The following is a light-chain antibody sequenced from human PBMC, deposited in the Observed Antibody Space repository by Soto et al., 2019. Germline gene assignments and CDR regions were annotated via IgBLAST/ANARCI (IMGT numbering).Light chain of an antibody. Sequence: DIQLTQSPSSLSASVGDRITITCRASQSISTYLNWYQQKPGEAPTLLVYDSSTLQSGVPSRFSGSGFGAEFTLTVSSLQPEVFATYYGQQSYSNPTWTFGQGTKVEIK. V-gene: IGKV1-39*01. CDR2: DSS. J-gene: IGKJ1*01. CDR3: QQSYSNPTWT. CDR1: QSISTY.